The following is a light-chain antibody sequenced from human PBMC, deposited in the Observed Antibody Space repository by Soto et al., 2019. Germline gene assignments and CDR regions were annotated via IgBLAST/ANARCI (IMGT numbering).Light chain of an antibody. Sequence: QWGPTLPGYGRRSPRHSMTICNSGTSSDIGAYDYVSWYHQHPDRAPNLIIYEFSHRFSGLSYRFSGSTSGNTASLTIPGLLAEEQGDHYCTSFAHGSAYVFGSGTKVTVL. J-gene: IGLJ1*01. CDR3: TSFAHGSAYV. V-gene: IGLV2-14*03. CDR2: EFS. CDR1: SSDIGAYDY.